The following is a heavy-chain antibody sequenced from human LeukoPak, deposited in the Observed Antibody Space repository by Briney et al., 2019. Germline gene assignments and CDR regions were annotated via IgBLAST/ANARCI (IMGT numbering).Heavy chain of an antibody. CDR1: GGSFSGYY. V-gene: IGHV4-59*10. J-gene: IGHJ4*02. Sequence: SETLSLTCAVYGGSFSGYYWSWIRQPAGKGLEWIGRIYSSGSPNYNPSLKSRVTMSVDTSKNQFSLKLSSVTAADTAVYYCARGTLVQQHVCDYWGQGTLVTVSS. CDR2: IYSSGSP. CDR3: ARGTLVQQHVCDY. D-gene: IGHD1/OR15-1a*01.